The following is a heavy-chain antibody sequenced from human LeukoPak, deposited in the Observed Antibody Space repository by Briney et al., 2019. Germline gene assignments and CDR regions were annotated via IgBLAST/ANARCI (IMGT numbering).Heavy chain of an antibody. V-gene: IGHV4-39*01. J-gene: IGHJ6*02. CDR2: VYYSGTT. Sequence: IPSKTLSLTCSVSGGSISSSSYWWGWIRQPPGKGLEWIGSVYYSGTTYYNPPLKSRVTISVDTSKNQFSLKVSSVTAADTAVYYCARQGRSLRYYGMDVWGQGTTVTVSS. D-gene: IGHD3-10*01. CDR1: GGSISSSSYW. CDR3: ARQGRSLRYYGMDV.